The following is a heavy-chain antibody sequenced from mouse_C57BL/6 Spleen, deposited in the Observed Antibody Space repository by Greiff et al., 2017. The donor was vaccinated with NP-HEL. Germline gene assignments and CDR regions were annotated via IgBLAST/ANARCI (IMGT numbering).Heavy chain of an antibody. J-gene: IGHJ4*01. Sequence: QVQLKQPGAELVKPGASVKMSCKASGYTFTSYWITWVKQRPGQGLEWIGDIYPGSGSTNYNEKFKSKGTLTVDTSSSTAYMQLSSLTSEDSAVYYCARDYYGSSRYAMDYWGQGTTVTVSS. D-gene: IGHD1-1*01. CDR3: ARDYYGSSRYAMDY. CDR1: GYTFTSYW. V-gene: IGHV1-55*01. CDR2: IYPGSGST.